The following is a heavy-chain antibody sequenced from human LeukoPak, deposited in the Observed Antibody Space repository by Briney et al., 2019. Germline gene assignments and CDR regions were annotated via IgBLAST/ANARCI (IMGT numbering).Heavy chain of an antibody. CDR2: INANSGGT. Sequence: GASVKVSCKTSGYIFTDYYMHWVRQAPGQGLEWMGRINANSGGTNYAQKFQGRVSLTRDTSISTAYMELSRLRSDDTAVYYCARAAGYCSGGTCLYYFDYWGQGTLVNVSS. J-gene: IGHJ4*02. CDR3: ARAAGYCSGGTCLYYFDY. D-gene: IGHD2-15*01. V-gene: IGHV1-2*06. CDR1: GYIFTDYY.